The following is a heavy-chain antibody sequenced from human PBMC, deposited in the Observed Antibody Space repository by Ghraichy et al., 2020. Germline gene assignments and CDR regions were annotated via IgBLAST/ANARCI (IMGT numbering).Heavy chain of an antibody. V-gene: IGHV3-11*04. Sequence: GGSLRLSCAASGFTFSDYYMSWIRQAPGKGLEWVSYISSSSITKDYADFVKGRFTISRDNAKNSLHMQMNSLRDEDTAVYYCARPNREYYDFWSGYYRNWGQGTLVTVSS. CDR2: ISSSSITK. CDR3: ARPNREYYDFWSGYYRN. D-gene: IGHD3-3*01. CDR1: GFTFSDYY. J-gene: IGHJ4*02.